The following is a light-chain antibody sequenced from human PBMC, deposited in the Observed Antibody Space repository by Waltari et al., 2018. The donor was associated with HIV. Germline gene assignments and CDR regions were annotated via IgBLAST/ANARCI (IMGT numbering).Light chain of an antibody. CDR2: VDH. CDR1: SSNVGNNY. V-gene: IGLV1-47*01. Sequence: QSVLTQPPSASGTPGQRVTISCSGSSSNVGNNYVYWYQQLPGTALKLRISVDHPRSSVFPDRFSASTSGTSASLPLSRLRSEDAADYYCAALDDSLIDQVVFGGGTKLTVL. CDR3: AALDDSLIDQVV. J-gene: IGLJ2*01.